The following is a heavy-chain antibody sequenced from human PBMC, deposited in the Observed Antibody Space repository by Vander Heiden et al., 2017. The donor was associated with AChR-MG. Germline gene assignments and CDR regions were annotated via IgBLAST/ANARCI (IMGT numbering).Heavy chain of an antibody. V-gene: IGHV3-7*01. CDR3: ARISNNWFDP. CDR1: RNYW. J-gene: IGHJ5*02. CDR2: IKPDGTQT. Sequence: EMQLVASGGGLVQPGGHLRLSWAAFRNYWRTWIRQTPGKGLEWLGNIKPDGTQTSYADSVQGRFTISRDTVQNTVFLQMNNLRVEDTAVYYCARISNNWFDPWGQGTLVTVSS.